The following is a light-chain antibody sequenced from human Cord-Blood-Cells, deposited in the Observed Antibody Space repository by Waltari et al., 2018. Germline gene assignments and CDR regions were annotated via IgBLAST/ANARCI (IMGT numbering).Light chain of an antibody. Sequence: QSVLPQPPSASGTPGQRVTISCSGRSSTLGSIYVYWYQQLPGTAPKLLIYRNNRRPSGVPDRFSGSKSGTSASLAISGLRSEDEADYYCAAWDDSLSGPVFGGGTKLTVL. CDR3: AAWDDSLSGPV. CDR1: SSTLGSIY. J-gene: IGLJ2*01. CDR2: RNN. V-gene: IGLV1-47*01.